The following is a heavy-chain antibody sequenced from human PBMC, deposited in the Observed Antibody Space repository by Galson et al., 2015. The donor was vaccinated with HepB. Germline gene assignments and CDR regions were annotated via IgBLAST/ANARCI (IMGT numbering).Heavy chain of an antibody. Sequence: SLRLSCAASGFAFSSYSMNWVRQAPGKGLEWVSSISSSSSYIYYADSVKGRFTISRDNAKNSLYLQMNSLRAEDTAVYYCARARGRGSYYYYGMDVWGQGTTVTVSS. CDR2: ISSSSSYI. J-gene: IGHJ6*02. D-gene: IGHD1-26*01. CDR1: GFAFSSYS. CDR3: ARARGRGSYYYYGMDV. V-gene: IGHV3-21*01.